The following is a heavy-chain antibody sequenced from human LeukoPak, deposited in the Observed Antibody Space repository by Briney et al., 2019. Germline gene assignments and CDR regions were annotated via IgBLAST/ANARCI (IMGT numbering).Heavy chain of an antibody. V-gene: IGHV4-59*08. Sequence: KPSETLSLTCTVSGESISGFYWNWIRQPPGKGLEWLGYIYYSGSTNYNPSLKSRVTISIDTSKNQFSLKLSSVTAADTAVYYCARLRVATNQNLFDYWGQGTLVTVSS. D-gene: IGHD5-24*01. CDR2: IYYSGST. CDR3: ARLRVATNQNLFDY. CDR1: GESISGFY. J-gene: IGHJ4*02.